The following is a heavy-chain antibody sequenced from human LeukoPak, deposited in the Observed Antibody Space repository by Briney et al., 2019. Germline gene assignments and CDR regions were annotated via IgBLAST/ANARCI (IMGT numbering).Heavy chain of an antibody. Sequence: APVKASCKASGFTFTSSAMQWVRQARGQRLEWIGWIVVGRGNTNYAQKFQERVTITRDMSTSTAYMELSSLRSEDTAVYYCARDRYGDLLHYWGQGALVTVSP. CDR3: ARDRYGDLLHY. D-gene: IGHD4-17*01. V-gene: IGHV1-58*02. CDR2: IVVGRGNT. J-gene: IGHJ4*02. CDR1: GFTFTSSA.